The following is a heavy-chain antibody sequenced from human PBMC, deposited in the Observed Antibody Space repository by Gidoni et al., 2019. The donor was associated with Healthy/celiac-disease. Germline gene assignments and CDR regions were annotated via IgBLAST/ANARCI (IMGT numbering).Heavy chain of an antibody. CDR1: GVTFSSYG. J-gene: IGHJ4*02. CDR2: ISYDGSNK. CDR3: AKPFDYGDYFQDY. Sequence: VVQPGRSLRLSCAASGVTFSSYGRHWVRQAPGKGLEWVAVISYDGSNKYYADSVKGRFTISRDNSKNTLYLQMNSLRAEDTAVYYCAKPFDYGDYFQDYWGQGTLVTVSS. D-gene: IGHD4-17*01. V-gene: IGHV3-30*18.